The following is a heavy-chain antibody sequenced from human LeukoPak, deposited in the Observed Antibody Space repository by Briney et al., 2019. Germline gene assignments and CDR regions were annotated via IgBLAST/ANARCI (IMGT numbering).Heavy chain of an antibody. CDR3: AREGGYYGSGSLYYFDY. Sequence: SETLSLTCTVSGGSISSYYWSWIRQPPGKGLEWIGYIYYSGSTNYNPSLKSRVTIPVDTSKNQFSLKLSSVTAADTAVYYCAREGGYYGSGSLYYFDYWGQGTLVTVSS. CDR2: IYYSGST. V-gene: IGHV4-59*12. CDR1: GGSISSYY. D-gene: IGHD3-10*01. J-gene: IGHJ4*02.